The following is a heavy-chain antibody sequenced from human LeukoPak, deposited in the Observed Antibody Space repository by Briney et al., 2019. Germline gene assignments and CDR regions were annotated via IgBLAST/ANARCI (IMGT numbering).Heavy chain of an antibody. CDR2: IRYDGSSE. D-gene: IGHD6-19*01. Sequence: GGSLRLSCAASGFTFSSSAMHWVRQAPGKGLEWVTFIRYDGSSEYYADSVKGRFTISRDNSKNTLYLQMNSLRAEDTAVYYCARGAIAVAGDWYFDLWGRGTLVTVSS. CDR3: ARGAIAVAGDWYFDL. J-gene: IGHJ2*01. V-gene: IGHV3-30*02. CDR1: GFTFSSSA.